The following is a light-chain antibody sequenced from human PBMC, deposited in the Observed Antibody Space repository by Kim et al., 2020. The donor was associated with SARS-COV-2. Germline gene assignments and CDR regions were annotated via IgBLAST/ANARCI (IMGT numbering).Light chain of an antibody. J-gene: IGKJ1*01. Sequence: SQGERATLSCTASPTISGNYLAWYQQTPGQAPRVLIHGASSRATGIPDRFSGSGSGTDFTLTISRLEPEDFAVYYCQQYGGSPWTFAHVTKLDIK. CDR1: PTISGNY. CDR2: GAS. V-gene: IGKV3-20*01. CDR3: QQYGGSPWT.